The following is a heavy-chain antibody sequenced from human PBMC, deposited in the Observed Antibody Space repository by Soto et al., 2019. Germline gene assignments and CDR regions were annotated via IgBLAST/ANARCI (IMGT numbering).Heavy chain of an antibody. V-gene: IGHV4-59*01. CDR2: IYYSGST. J-gene: IGHJ3*02. CDR3: ARGDCSGGSCYSGSFDI. Sequence: SETLSLTCTVSGGSISSYYWSWIRQPPGKGLEWIGYIYYSGSTNYNPSLKSRVTISVDTSKNQFSLKLSSVTAAETAVYYCARGDCSGGSCYSGSFDIGGQGTMVTVSS. CDR1: GGSISSYY. D-gene: IGHD2-15*01.